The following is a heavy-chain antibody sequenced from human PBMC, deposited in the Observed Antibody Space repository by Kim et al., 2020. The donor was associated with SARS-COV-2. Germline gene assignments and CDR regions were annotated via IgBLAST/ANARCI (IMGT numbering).Heavy chain of an antibody. D-gene: IGHD3-16*01. CDR3: ANSRGGGGGTGYFDY. J-gene: IGHJ4*02. CDR1: GFIVRRNY. Sequence: GGSLRLSCAASGFIVRRNYMSWVRQAPGKGLEWVSFIYSDGRTYYADSVKGRFTISRDNSSNTLFLQMNSLRAEDTAVYYCANSRGGGGGTGYFDYWGQG. CDR2: IYSDGRT. V-gene: IGHV3-66*01.